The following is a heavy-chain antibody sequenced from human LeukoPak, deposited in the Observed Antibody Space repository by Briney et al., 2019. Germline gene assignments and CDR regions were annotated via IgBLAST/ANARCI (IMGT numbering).Heavy chain of an antibody. CDR3: AGGTTNTKGAFDM. CDR1: GYTSTNYY. Sequence: ASQKVSCKASGYTSTNYYIHWVRHAPGQRLEWIGIINPSGSSTSYAQKFQGRVTMTRDTSTSTVYMELSSLRSEDTAVYYCAGGTTNTKGAFDMWGQGTMVTVSS. V-gene: IGHV1-46*01. CDR2: INPSGSST. D-gene: IGHD2-8*01. J-gene: IGHJ3*02.